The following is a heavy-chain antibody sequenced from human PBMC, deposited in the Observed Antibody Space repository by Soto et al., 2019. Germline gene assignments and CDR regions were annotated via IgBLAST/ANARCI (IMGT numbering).Heavy chain of an antibody. V-gene: IGHV4-59*01. D-gene: IGHD3-9*01. CDR2: IYYSGST. J-gene: IGHJ6*02. Sequence: SETLSLTCTVSGGSISSYYWSWIRQPPGKGLEWIGYIYYSGSTNYNPSLKSRVTISVGTSKNQFSLKLSSVTAADTAVYYCARGVNVLRYFDWLSAHYYYYGMDVWGQGTTVTVSS. CDR3: ARGVNVLRYFDWLSAHYYYYGMDV. CDR1: GGSISSYY.